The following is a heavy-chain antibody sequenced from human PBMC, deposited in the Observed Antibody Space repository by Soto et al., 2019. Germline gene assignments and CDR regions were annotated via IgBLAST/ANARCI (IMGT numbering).Heavy chain of an antibody. V-gene: IGHV6-1*01. Sequence: SQTLSLTCAISGETVSTNTAAWNWIRQSPSRGLEWLGRIYYKSRWYNDYSESLKSRIAIIPDTSRNQFSLHLNSVIPEDTAVYYCARDWGYDPDPTYYYGMDVWGQGTKVTVSS. J-gene: IGHJ6*02. D-gene: IGHD5-12*01. CDR2: IYYKSRWYN. CDR3: ARDWGYDPDPTYYYGMDV. CDR1: GETVSTNTAA.